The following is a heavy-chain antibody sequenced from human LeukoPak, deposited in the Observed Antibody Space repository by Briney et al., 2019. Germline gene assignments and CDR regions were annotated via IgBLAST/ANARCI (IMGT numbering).Heavy chain of an antibody. V-gene: IGHV3-9*01. Sequence: GGSLRLSCAASGFTFDDYAMHWVRQAPGKGPGWGSGISWNSGSIGYADSVKGRFTISRDNAKNSLYLQMNSLRAEDTALYYCAKGSSGSYLYYFDYWGQGTLVTVSS. CDR2: ISWNSGSI. CDR1: GFTFDDYA. J-gene: IGHJ4*02. CDR3: AKGSSGSYLYYFDY. D-gene: IGHD1-26*01.